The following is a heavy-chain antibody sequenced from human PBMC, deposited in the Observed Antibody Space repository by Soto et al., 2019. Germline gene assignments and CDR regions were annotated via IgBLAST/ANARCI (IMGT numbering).Heavy chain of an antibody. CDR3: ARDLGYSSGWYFYFDY. V-gene: IGHV4-59*01. Sequence: SETLSLTCTVSGGSISSYYWSWIRQPPGKGLEWIGYVYYSGSTNYNPSLKSRVTISVDTSKNQFSLKLSSVTAADTAVYYCARDLGYSSGWYFYFDYWGQGTLVTVSS. J-gene: IGHJ4*02. CDR1: GGSISSYY. D-gene: IGHD6-19*01. CDR2: VYYSGST.